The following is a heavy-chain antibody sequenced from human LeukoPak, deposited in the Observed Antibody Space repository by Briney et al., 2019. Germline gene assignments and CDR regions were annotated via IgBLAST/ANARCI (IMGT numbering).Heavy chain of an antibody. Sequence: PSETLSLTCTVSGGSISSYYWSWVRQPAGKGLEWVGRIYTSGSTNYNPSLKSRVTMSVDTSKNQFSLKLSSVTAADTAVYYCARTTYSSWNWFDPWGQGTLVTVSS. CDR1: GGSISSYY. D-gene: IGHD6-6*01. CDR3: ARTTYSSWNWFDP. V-gene: IGHV4-4*07. J-gene: IGHJ5*02. CDR2: IYTSGST.